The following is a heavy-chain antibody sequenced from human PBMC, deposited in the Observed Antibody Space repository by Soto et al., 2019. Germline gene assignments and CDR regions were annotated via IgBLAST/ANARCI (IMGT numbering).Heavy chain of an antibody. D-gene: IGHD6-6*01. CDR1: GFRFSSKA. CDR3: AKENGFQFVNFGASGFDY. V-gene: IGHV3-23*01. CDR2: ISGSGRST. J-gene: IGHJ4*02. Sequence: EVQLLESGGGLVQPGGSLRLSCAASGFRFSSKAMRWVRQAPGKGLEWVSIISGSGRSTYYTDSLKGRFTISRDNSKNMVYLEMNYLRAEDTAVYYCAKENGFQFVNFGASGFDYWGQGSLVSVSS.